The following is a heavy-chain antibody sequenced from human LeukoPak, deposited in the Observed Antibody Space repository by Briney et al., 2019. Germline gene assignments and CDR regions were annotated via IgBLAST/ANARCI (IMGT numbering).Heavy chain of an antibody. CDR3: AINLAVAGPRAIGFDI. CDR2: IYYSGST. Sequence: KPSETLSLTCTVFGGSISSYYWSWIRQPPGKGLEWIGYIYYSGSTNYNPSLKSRVTISVDTSKNQFSLKLSSVTAADTAVYYCAINLAVAGPRAIGFDIWGQGTMVTVSS. V-gene: IGHV4-59*01. CDR1: GGSISSYY. J-gene: IGHJ3*02. D-gene: IGHD6-19*01.